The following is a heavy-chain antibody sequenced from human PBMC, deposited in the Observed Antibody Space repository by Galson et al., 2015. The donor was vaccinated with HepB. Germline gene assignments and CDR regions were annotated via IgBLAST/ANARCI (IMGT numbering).Heavy chain of an antibody. J-gene: IGHJ6*03. V-gene: IGHV3-15*01. Sequence: SLRLSCAASGFTFSYAWMTWVRQAPGKGLEWVGRIKSKTDGGTIDYASPVKGRFTISRDDSKNTLILQMNSLKIEDTAVYYCTYQYMDVWGKGTTVTVSS. CDR3: TYQYMDV. D-gene: IGHD2-2*01. CDR2: IKSKTDGGTI. CDR1: GFTFSYAW.